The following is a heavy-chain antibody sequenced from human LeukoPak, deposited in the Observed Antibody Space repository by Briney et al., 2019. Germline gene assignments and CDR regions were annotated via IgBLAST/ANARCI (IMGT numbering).Heavy chain of an antibody. D-gene: IGHD4-17*01. Sequence: SETLSLTCTVSGGSISSGDYYWAWIRQPPGRGLEWIGSIYYSGSTYYNPSLKSRVTISVDTSKNQFSLKLSSVTAADTAVYYCTSVTTNSNFDYWGQGTLVTVSS. V-gene: IGHV4-39*01. CDR1: GGSISSGDYY. CDR3: TSVTTNSNFDY. J-gene: IGHJ4*02. CDR2: IYYSGST.